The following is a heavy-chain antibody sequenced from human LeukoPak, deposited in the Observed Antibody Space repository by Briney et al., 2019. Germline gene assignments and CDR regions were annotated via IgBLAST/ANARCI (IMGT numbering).Heavy chain of an antibody. CDR3: ARDSPVGGVDY. D-gene: IGHD1-26*01. CDR2: IHSGGST. Sequence: PGGSLRLSCAASGFTVSSNYMSWVRQAPGKGLEWVSVIHSGGSTYYADSVKGRLTISRDNSKNTLYLQMNSLRAEDTAVYYCARDSPVGGVDYWGQGTLVTVSS. V-gene: IGHV3-66*01. J-gene: IGHJ4*02. CDR1: GFTVSSNY.